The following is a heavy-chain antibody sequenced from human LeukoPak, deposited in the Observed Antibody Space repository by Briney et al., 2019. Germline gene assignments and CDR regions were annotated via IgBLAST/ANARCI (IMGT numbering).Heavy chain of an antibody. J-gene: IGHJ4*02. CDR3: ARVSLGKRWLPRSVHEAYYFDY. CDR1: GFTVSSNY. V-gene: IGHV3-66*01. CDR2: IYSGGST. Sequence: PGGSLRLSCAASGFTVSSNYMSWVRQAPGKGLEWVSVIYSGGSTYYADSVKGRFTISRDSSKNTLYLQMNSLRAEDTAVYYCARVSLGKRWLPRSVHEAYYFDYWGQGTLVTVSS. D-gene: IGHD5-24*01.